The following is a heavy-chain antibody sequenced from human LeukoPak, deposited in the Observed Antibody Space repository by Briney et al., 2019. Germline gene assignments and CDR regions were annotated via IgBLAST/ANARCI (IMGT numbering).Heavy chain of an antibody. V-gene: IGHV4-34*01. Sequence: SETLSLTCAVYGGSFSGYYWSWIRQPPGKGLEWIGEINHSGSTNYNPSLKSRVTISVDTSKNQFSLKLSSVTAADTAVYYCAKGRTGTLYYCGQGTLFTASS. CDR2: INHSGST. CDR3: AKGRTGTLYY. D-gene: IGHD1-1*01. J-gene: IGHJ4*02. CDR1: GGSFSGYY.